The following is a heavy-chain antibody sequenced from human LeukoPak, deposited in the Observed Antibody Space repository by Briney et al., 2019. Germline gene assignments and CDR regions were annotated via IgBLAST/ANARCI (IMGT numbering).Heavy chain of an antibody. J-gene: IGHJ6*02. Sequence: ASVKVSCKASGGTFNSYAISWVRQAPGQGLEWMGGIIPIFGTANYAQKFQGRVTITADESTSTAYMELSSLRSEDTAVYYCGIGNGITMVRGVIRVHWDYYYYGMDVWGQGTTVTVSS. CDR1: GGTFNSYA. V-gene: IGHV1-69*13. CDR2: IIPIFGTA. CDR3: GIGNGITMVRGVIRVHWDYYYYGMDV. D-gene: IGHD3-10*01.